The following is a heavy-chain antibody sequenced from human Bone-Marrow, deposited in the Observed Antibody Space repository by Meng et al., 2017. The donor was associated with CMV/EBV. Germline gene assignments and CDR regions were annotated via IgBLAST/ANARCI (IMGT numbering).Heavy chain of an antibody. D-gene: IGHD2-15*01. Sequence: GGSLRLSCAASGFTFRSYGMHWVRQAPGKGLEWVAFIRYDGSNKYYADSVKGRLTISRDNSKNTLYLQMNSLRAEDTAVYYCAKDRRPGRIVVVVAATRYYYYGMDVWGQGTTVTVSS. CDR1: GFTFRSYG. V-gene: IGHV3-30*02. CDR3: AKDRRPGRIVVVVAATRYYYYGMDV. CDR2: IRYDGSNK. J-gene: IGHJ6*02.